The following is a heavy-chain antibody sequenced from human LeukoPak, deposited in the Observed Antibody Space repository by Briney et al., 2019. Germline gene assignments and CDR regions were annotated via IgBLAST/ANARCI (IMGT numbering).Heavy chain of an antibody. CDR2: INSDGSIR. CDR3: AKLSAMALLAA. J-gene: IGHJ4*02. V-gene: IGHV3-74*01. Sequence: PGGSLRLSCAASGFTFSNYWMHWVRQAPGKGLVWVSRINSDGSIRSYADSEKGLFTISRDNSKNTLYLQMNSLRAEDTAVYYCAKLSAMALLAAGGQGTLVTVSS. D-gene: IGHD5-18*01. CDR1: GFTFSNYW.